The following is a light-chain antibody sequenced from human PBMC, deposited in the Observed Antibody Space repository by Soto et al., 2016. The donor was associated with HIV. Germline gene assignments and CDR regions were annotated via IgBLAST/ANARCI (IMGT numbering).Light chain of an antibody. CDR1: NIETES. CDR2: DDS. V-gene: IGLV3-21*02. Sequence: SYVLTQPPSVSVAPGETATITCGGANIETESVHWYQQKAGLAPVLVLYDDSARPSGIPERFPGSNSGNMASLTITRVEAGDEADYYCQVRHSRKDPVIFGGGTTLTVL. J-gene: IGLJ2*01. CDR3: QVRHSRKDPVI.